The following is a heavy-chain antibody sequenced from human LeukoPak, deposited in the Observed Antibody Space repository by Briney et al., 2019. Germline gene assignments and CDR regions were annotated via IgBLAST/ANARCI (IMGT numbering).Heavy chain of an antibody. D-gene: IGHD2-2*01. V-gene: IGHV1-2*02. CDR1: GYTFTGYY. CDR2: INPNSGGT. CDR3: ATLYCSSTSCYGAFDI. Sequence: ASVKVSCKASGYTFTGYYMLWVRQAPGQGLEWMGWINPNSGGTNYAQEFQGRVTITRDTSISTAYMELSRLRSDDTAVYYCATLYCSSTSCYGAFDIWGQGTPVTVSS. J-gene: IGHJ4*02.